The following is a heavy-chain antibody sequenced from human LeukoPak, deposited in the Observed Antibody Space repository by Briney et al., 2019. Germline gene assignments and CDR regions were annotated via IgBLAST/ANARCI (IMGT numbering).Heavy chain of an antibody. CDR1: GFTVSSNY. V-gene: IGHV3-66*01. CDR2: IYRSGST. Sequence: GGSPRLSCAASGFTVSSNYMNWVRQAPGKGLEWVSVIYRSGSTYYADSVKGRFTISRDHSKNTLYLQMNSLRAEDTAVYYCARGDYAFDIWGQGTMVTVSS. CDR3: ARGDYAFDI. D-gene: IGHD2-21*01. J-gene: IGHJ3*02.